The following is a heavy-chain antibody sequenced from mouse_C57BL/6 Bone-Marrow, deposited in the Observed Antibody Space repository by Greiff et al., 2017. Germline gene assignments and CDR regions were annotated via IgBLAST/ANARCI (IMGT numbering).Heavy chain of an antibody. J-gene: IGHJ3*01. CDR3: TTPSIYYYGSSLAY. D-gene: IGHD1-1*01. V-gene: IGHV14-1*01. CDR1: GFNIKDYY. CDR2: IDPEDGDT. Sequence: EVKLQESGAELVRPGASVKLSCTASGFNIKDYYMHWVKQRPEQGLEWIGRIDPEDGDTEYAPKFQGKATMTADTSSNTAYLQLSSLTSEDTAVYYCTTPSIYYYGSSLAYWGQGTLVTVSA.